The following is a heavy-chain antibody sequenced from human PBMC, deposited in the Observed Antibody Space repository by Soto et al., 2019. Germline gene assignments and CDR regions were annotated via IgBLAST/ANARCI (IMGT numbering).Heavy chain of an antibody. CDR2: ISVDGSGT. J-gene: IGHJ1*01. V-gene: IGHV3-30-3*01. CDR3: AREDESSGHAGTFQH. Sequence: QVQLVESGGGVVQPGRSLRLSCTASGFTFSSYVMHWVRQAPGEGLEWVAGISVDGSGTHYADSVKGRFTISRDNSKNTLYMHRDSLTAEETTVYYCAREDESSGHAGTFQHWGQGTLVTVSS. D-gene: IGHD3-22*01. CDR1: GFTFSSYV.